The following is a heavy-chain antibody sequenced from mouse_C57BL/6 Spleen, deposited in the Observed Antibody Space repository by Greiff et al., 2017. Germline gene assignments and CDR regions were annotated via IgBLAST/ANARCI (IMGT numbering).Heavy chain of an antibody. CDR2: ISSGSSTI. CDR1: GFTFSDYG. Sequence: EVKLMESGGGLVKPGGSLKLSCAASGFTFSDYGMHWVRQAPEKGLEWVAYISSGSSTIYYADTVKGRFTISRDNAKNTLFLQMTSLRSEDTAMYYCARGGEFAYWGQGTLVTVSA. J-gene: IGHJ3*01. CDR3: ARGGEFAY. V-gene: IGHV5-17*01.